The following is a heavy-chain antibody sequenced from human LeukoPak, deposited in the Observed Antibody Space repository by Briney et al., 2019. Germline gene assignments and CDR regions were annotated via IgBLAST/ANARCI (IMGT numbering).Heavy chain of an antibody. CDR2: IYTSGST. V-gene: IGHV4-4*07. CDR3: AGEDYYGSGTYPKNFDY. Sequence: LETLSLTCTVSGGSISSFYWSWIRQPAGKGLEWIGRIYTSGSTNYNPSLKSRVTMSVETSKNQFSLKLNSVTAADTAVYYCAGEDYYGSGTYPKNFDYWGQGTLVTVSS. D-gene: IGHD3-10*01. CDR1: GGSISSFY. J-gene: IGHJ4*02.